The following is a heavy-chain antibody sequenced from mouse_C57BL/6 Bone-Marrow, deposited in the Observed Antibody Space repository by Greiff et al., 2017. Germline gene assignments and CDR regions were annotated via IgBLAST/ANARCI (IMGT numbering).Heavy chain of an antibody. V-gene: IGHV1-63*01. D-gene: IGHD1-1*01. CDR2: IYPGGGYT. J-gene: IGHJ3*01. Sequence: VKLQQSGAELVRPGTSVKMSCKASGYTFTNYWIGWAKQRPGHGLEWIGDIYPGGGYTNYNEKFKGKATLTADKSSSTAYMQFSSLTSEDSAIYYCARSYGSSYSWFAYWGQGTLVTVSA. CDR3: ARSYGSSYSWFAY. CDR1: GYTFTNYW.